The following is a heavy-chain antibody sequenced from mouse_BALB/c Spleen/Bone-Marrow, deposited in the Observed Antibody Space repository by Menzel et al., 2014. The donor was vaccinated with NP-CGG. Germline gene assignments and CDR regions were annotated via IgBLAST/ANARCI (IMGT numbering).Heavy chain of an antibody. CDR1: GFTFTDYY. J-gene: IGHJ1*01. V-gene: IGHV7-3*02. D-gene: IGHD2-1*01. Sequence: DVKLQESGGGLVQPGGSLRLSCATSGFTFTDYYMSWVRQPPGKALEWLGFIRNKANGYTTQYSASVKGRFTISRDNSQSILYLQMNPLRAEDSATYYCARDNYYDGNYIWYFDVWGPGTTVTVSS. CDR3: ARDNYYDGNYIWYFDV. CDR2: IRNKANGYTT.